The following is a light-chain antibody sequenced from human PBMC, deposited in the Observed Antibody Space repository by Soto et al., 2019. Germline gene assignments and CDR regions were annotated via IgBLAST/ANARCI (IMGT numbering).Light chain of an antibody. CDR2: AAS. V-gene: IGKV1-39*01. CDR1: QSISSY. J-gene: IGKJ1*01. CDR3: QQSYSTPPT. Sequence: DIQMTQPPSSLSASVGDRVTSTCRPSQSISSYLNWYQQKPGKAPKVLIYAASNLQSGVPSRFSGSESGTEFTLTISSLQPEDFAIYYCQQSYSTPPTFGQGTKVDIK.